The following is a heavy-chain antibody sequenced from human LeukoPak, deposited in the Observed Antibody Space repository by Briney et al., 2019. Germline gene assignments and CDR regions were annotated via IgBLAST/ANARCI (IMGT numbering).Heavy chain of an antibody. J-gene: IGHJ5*02. Sequence: SQTLSLTCAISGDSVSSNSAAWNWIRQSPSRGLEWLGRTYYRSKWYNDYAVSVKSRITINPDTSKNQFSLQLNSVTPEDTAVYYCAASLYTYYYGSGSYDWFDPWGQGTLVTASS. CDR3: AASLYTYYYGSGSYDWFDP. CDR1: GDSVSSNSAA. D-gene: IGHD3-10*01. CDR2: TYYRSKWYN. V-gene: IGHV6-1*01.